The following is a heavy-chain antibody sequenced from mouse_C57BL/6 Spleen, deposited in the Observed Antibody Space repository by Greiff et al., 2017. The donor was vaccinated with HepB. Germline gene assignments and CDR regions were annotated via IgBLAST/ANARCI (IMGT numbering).Heavy chain of an antibody. CDR3: ARSAVVAPFDY. V-gene: IGHV1-26*01. Sequence: VQLQQSGPELVKPGASVKISCKASGYTFTDYYMNWVKQSHGKSLEWIGDINPNNGGTSYNQKFKGKATLTVDKSSSTAYMELRSLTSEDSAVYYCARSAVVAPFDYWGQGTTLTVSS. CDR2: INPNNGGT. CDR1: GYTFTDYY. J-gene: IGHJ2*01. D-gene: IGHD1-1*01.